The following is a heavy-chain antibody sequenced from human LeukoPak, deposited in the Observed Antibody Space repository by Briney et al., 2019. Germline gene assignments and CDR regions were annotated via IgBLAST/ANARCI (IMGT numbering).Heavy chain of an antibody. Sequence: GGSLRLSCAASGFTFSSYGMHWVRQAPGKGLEWVAFIRFDGSYKYYADSVQGRFTISRDNSKNTPYLQMNSLRAEDTAVYYCAKPPFFSSGSYFPDWGQGTLVTVSS. CDR1: GFTFSSYG. CDR3: AKPPFFSSGSYFPD. J-gene: IGHJ4*02. CDR2: IRFDGSYK. D-gene: IGHD1-26*01. V-gene: IGHV3-30*02.